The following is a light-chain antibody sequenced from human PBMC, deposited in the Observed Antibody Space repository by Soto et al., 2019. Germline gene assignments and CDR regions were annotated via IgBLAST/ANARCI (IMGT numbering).Light chain of an antibody. CDR2: GAS. CDR3: QQYGSSPLT. Sequence: EIVLTQSPGTLSLSPGERATLSCRASQSVNNNYLAWYQQKPGQAPRLLIYGASRRGTGIQDRFSGSGFGTDFTLTISRLEPEDFAVHSCQQYGSSPLTFGGGTKVEIK. V-gene: IGKV3-20*01. CDR1: QSVNNNY. J-gene: IGKJ4*01.